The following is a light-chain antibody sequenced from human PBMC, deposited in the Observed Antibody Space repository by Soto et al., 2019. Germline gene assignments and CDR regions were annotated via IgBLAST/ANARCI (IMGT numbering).Light chain of an antibody. J-gene: IGLJ3*02. Sequence: QLVLTQSPSASASLGASVKLTCTLSSGHSSYAIAWYQQQPEKGPRYLMNLNSDDSHSKGDGIPDRFSGSSSGAEHYLTISSLQSEDEADYYCQTWGTGAWVFGGGTKLTVL. CDR3: QTWGTGAWV. CDR2: LNSDDSH. CDR1: SGHSSYA. V-gene: IGLV4-69*01.